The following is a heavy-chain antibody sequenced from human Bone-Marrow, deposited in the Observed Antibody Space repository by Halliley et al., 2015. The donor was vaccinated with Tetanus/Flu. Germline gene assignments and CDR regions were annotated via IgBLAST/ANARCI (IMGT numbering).Heavy chain of an antibody. CDR2: IYYSGST. V-gene: IGHV4-59*01. CDR1: DDSISDYY. D-gene: IGHD2-15*01. Sequence: TLSLTCTVSDDSISDYYWSWIRQPPGKGLEWIGYIYYSGSTNYNPSLKSRVTISVDTSKNQFSPKLTSVTAADSAMYYCTRGGGWLTDNWGQGTLVSVSS. CDR3: TRGGGWLTDN. J-gene: IGHJ4*02.